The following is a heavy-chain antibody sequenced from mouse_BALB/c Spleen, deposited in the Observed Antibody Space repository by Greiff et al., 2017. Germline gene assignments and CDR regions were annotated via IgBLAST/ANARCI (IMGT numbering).Heavy chain of an antibody. V-gene: IGHV1-87*01. J-gene: IGHJ2*01. CDR2: FYPGDGDT. D-gene: IGHD2-3*01. Sequence: VQLQQSGAELARPGASVKLSCKASGYTFTSYWMQWVKQRPGQGLEWIGAFYPGDGDTRYTQKFKGKATLTADKSSSTAYMQLSSLASEDSAVYYCARGYYYWGQGTTLTVSS. CDR3: ARGYYY. CDR1: GYTFTSYW.